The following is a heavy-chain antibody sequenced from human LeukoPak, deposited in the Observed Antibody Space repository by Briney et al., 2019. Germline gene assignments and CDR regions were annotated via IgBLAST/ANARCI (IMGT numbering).Heavy chain of an antibody. CDR2: INPNSGGT. CDR1: GYTFTGYY. CDR3: AISALLRFLEWFLDN. J-gene: IGHJ4*02. D-gene: IGHD3-3*01. Sequence: VASVKVSCKASGYTFTGYYMHWVRQAPGQGLEWMGWINPNSGGTNYAQKFQGRVTMTRDTSISTAYMELSRLRSDDTAVYYCAISALLRFLEWFLDNWGQGTLVTVSA. V-gene: IGHV1-2*02.